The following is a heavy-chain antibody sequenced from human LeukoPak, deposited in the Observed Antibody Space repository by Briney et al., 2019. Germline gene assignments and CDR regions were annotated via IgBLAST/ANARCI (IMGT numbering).Heavy chain of an antibody. V-gene: IGHV3-23*01. CDR2: ISGSGGST. J-gene: IGHJ4*02. CDR1: GFTFSTYG. CDR3: AKDRLGAMMYFDF. D-gene: IGHD1-26*01. Sequence: GGSLRLSCEASGFTFSTYGMSWVRQAPGKGLEWVSAISGSGGSTYYADSVKGRVTISRDNSKNTLYLQVNSLRVEDTAVYYCAKDRLGAMMYFDFRGQGTLVTVSS.